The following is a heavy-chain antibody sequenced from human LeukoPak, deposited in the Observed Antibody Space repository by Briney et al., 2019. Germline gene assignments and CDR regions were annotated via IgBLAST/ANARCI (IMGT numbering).Heavy chain of an antibody. V-gene: IGHV3-48*01. CDR1: GFTFSSYS. CDR3: ARRLRGDHVDY. CDR2: ISSSSSTI. J-gene: IGHJ4*02. D-gene: IGHD3-16*01. Sequence: GGSLRLSCAASGFTFSSYSMNSVRQAPGKGLEWVSYISSSSSTIYSEDCVKGRLNISRDNAKNSLYLQMNSLRAEDTAVYYCARRLRGDHVDYWGQGTLVTVSS.